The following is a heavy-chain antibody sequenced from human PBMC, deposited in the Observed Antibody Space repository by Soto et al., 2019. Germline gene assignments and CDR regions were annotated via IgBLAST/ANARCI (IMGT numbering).Heavy chain of an antibody. CDR3: AKYSSGFMDV. V-gene: IGHV5-10-1*01. J-gene: IGHJ6*02. D-gene: IGHD6-19*01. CDR1: GYSFTNYW. Sequence: PGESLKISCKGSGYSFTNYWITWVRQMPGKGLEWMGKIDPSDSYTNYSPSFQGHVTISVDKSITTAYLQWSTLKASDTAMYYCAKYSSGFMDVWGQGTTVTVSS. CDR2: IDPSDSYT.